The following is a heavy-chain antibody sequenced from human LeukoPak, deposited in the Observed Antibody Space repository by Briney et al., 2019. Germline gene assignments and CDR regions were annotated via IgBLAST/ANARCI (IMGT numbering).Heavy chain of an antibody. CDR3: ATNRGRWFGETDVWFDP. J-gene: IGHJ5*02. Sequence: ASVKVSCKVSGNLLSEVPIHWVRQAPGTGLEWLGGLHPENDEPVYAQEFLGRLTLTEDSSTDTAYMELRSLRFEDTAVYYCATNRGRWFGETDVWFDPWGPGTLVTVSS. D-gene: IGHD3-10*01. CDR2: LHPENDEP. CDR1: GNLLSEVP. V-gene: IGHV1-24*01.